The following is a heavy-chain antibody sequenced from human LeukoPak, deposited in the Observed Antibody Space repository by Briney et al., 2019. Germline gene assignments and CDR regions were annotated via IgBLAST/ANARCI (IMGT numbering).Heavy chain of an antibody. CDR2: ISWNSGSI. J-gene: IGHJ4*02. CDR3: AKDIEAAAGYFDY. D-gene: IGHD6-13*01. Sequence: PGGSLRLSCAASGFTFDDYAMHWVRQAPGKGLEWVSGISWNSGSIGYADSVKGRFTISRDNAKNSLYLQMNSLRAEDTALYYRAKDIEAAAGYFDYWGQGTLVTVSS. CDR1: GFTFDDYA. V-gene: IGHV3-9*01.